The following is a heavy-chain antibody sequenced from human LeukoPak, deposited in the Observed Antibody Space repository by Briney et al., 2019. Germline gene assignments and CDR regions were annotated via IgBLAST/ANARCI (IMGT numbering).Heavy chain of an antibody. CDR1: GYSFTSYW. CDR3: ARQARQVVPAAIRENWFDP. J-gene: IGHJ5*02. V-gene: IGHV5-51*01. Sequence: GESLKISCKGSGYSFTSYWIGWVRQMPGKGLEWMGIIYPGDSDTRYSPSFQGQVTISADKSISTAYLQWSRLKASDTAMYYCARQARQVVPAAIRENWFDPWGQGTLVTVSS. D-gene: IGHD2-2*02. CDR2: IYPGDSDT.